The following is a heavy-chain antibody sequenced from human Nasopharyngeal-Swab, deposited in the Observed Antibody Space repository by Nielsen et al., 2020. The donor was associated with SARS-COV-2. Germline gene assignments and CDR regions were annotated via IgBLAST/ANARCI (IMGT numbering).Heavy chain of an antibody. V-gene: IGHV3-7*01. CDR3: ARDEILDY. Sequence: GGSLRHSCAASGFTFSPYWMTWVRQAPGKGLEWVANVKQDGTEKYFVDSVKGRFTISRDNAKNSLYLHMNSLRAEDTAVYYCARDEILDYWGQGTLVTVSS. J-gene: IGHJ4*02. CDR1: GFTFSPYW. D-gene: IGHD2/OR15-2a*01. CDR2: VKQDGTEK.